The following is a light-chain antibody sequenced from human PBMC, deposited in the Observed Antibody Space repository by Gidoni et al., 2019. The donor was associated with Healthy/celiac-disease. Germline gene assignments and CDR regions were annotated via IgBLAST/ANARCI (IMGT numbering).Light chain of an antibody. Sequence: DIQLTQSPSFLSASVGARVTITCRASKGISSYLAWYQQKPGKAPKLLIYAASTLQSGVPSRFSGSGSGTEFTLTISSLQPEDFATYYCQQLNSYPRLTFGGGTKVEIK. CDR1: KGISSY. J-gene: IGKJ4*01. CDR3: QQLNSYPRLT. V-gene: IGKV1-9*01. CDR2: AAS.